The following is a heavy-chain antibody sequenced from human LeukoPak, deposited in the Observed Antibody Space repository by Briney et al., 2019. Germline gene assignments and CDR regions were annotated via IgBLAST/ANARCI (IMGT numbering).Heavy chain of an antibody. CDR2: ISAYNGNT. CDR1: GYTFTSYG. J-gene: IGHJ4*02. D-gene: IGHD5-18*01. CDR3: ATCKRGYSYGLPLDY. V-gene: IGHV1-18*01. Sequence: ASVKVSCKASGYTFTSYGISWVRQAPGQGLEWMGWISAYNGNTNYAQKLQGRVTMTTDTPTSTAYMELRSLRSDDTAVYYCATCKRGYSYGLPLDYWGQGTLVTVSS.